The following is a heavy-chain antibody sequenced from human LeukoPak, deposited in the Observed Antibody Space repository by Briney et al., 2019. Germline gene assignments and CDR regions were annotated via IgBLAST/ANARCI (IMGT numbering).Heavy chain of an antibody. Sequence: WGSLRRYCAASGFTFSSYGIHWVRQAPGKGLEWVAIISYDGGNKYYADSVKGRFTISRDNSKNSLYLQMNSLKTEDTAVYYCAIQGGSGRKDFDYWGQGTLVTVSS. CDR1: GFTFSSYG. CDR3: AIQGGSGRKDFDY. D-gene: IGHD1-26*01. J-gene: IGHJ4*02. V-gene: IGHV3-30*03. CDR2: ISYDGGNK.